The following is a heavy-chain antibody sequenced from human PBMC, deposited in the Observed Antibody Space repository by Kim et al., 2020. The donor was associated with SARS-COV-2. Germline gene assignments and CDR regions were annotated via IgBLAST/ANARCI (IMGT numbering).Heavy chain of an antibody. CDR2: GGTT. Sequence: GGTTDYAAAVKGRFTISKNDSNNTLYLQMNSLKTEDTAVYYCTSRGAFDIWGQGTMVTVSS. V-gene: IGHV3-15*01. D-gene: IGHD3-10*01. J-gene: IGHJ3*02. CDR3: TSRGAFDI.